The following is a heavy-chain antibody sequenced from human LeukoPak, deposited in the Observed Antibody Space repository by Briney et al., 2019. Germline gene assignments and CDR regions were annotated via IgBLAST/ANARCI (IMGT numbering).Heavy chain of an antibody. J-gene: IGHJ3*02. CDR1: GFTFRNYW. Sequence: GGSLRLSCAASGFTFRNYWMTWVRHAPGKGLEWVANIKQDGSEKHYVDSVKGRFTISRDNAENSLYLQMNSLSAEDTAIYYCARDPYGGGGYGAFDIWGQGTMVTVSS. CDR3: ARDPYGGGGYGAFDI. V-gene: IGHV3-7*01. CDR2: IKQDGSEK. D-gene: IGHD3-22*01.